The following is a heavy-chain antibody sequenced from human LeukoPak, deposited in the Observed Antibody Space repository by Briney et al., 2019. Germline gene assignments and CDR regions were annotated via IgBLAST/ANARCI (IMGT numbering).Heavy chain of an antibody. CDR1: GGSISSYY. D-gene: IGHD5-24*01. V-gene: IGHV4-59*01. CDR3: ARDGDGYNWGYFDY. Sequence: SQTLSLTCTVSGGSISSYYWSWIRQPPGKGLEWIGYIYYSGSTNYNPSLKSRVTISVDTSKNQFSLKLSSVTAADTAVYYCARDGDGYNWGYFDYWGQGTLVTVSS. CDR2: IYYSGST. J-gene: IGHJ4*02.